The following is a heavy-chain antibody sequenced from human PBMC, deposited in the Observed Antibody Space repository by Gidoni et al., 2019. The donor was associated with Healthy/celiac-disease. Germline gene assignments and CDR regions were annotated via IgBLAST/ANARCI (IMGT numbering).Heavy chain of an antibody. CDR1: GGSFSGYY. D-gene: IGHD1-1*01. Sequence: QVQLQQWVSGLLKPSETLSLTSAVYGGSFSGYYWSWIRQPPGKGLEWIGEINHSGSPNYNPSLKSRVTISVDTSKNQFSLKLSSVTAADTAVYYCARGRYALTTRYFQHWGQGTLVTVSS. V-gene: IGHV4-34*01. J-gene: IGHJ1*01. CDR3: ARGRYALTTRYFQH. CDR2: INHSGSP.